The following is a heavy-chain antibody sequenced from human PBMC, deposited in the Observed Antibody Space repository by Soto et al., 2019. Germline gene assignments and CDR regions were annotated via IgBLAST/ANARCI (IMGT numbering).Heavy chain of an antibody. CDR3: ARVMCGDCSTYYYYSMDV. CDR1: GFTFGTYT. D-gene: IGHD2-21*02. CDR2: IGTSSSYI. V-gene: IGHV3-21*01. Sequence: GGSLRLSCAASGFTFGTYTMNWGRQAPGKGLEWVSSIGTSSSYIYYADSVRGRFTISRDNAKDSLYLQMSSLRAEDTAVYYCARVMCGDCSTYYYYSMDVWGQGTTVTVSS. J-gene: IGHJ6*02.